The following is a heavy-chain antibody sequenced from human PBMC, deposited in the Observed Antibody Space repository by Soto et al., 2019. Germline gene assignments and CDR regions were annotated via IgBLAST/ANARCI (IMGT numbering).Heavy chain of an antibody. CDR2: IGGSGGGT. J-gene: IGHJ4*02. V-gene: IGHV3-23*01. CDR1: GFTFSIYA. D-gene: IGHD3-22*01. Sequence: EVQLLESGGGLVHPGGSLRLSCAASGFTFSIYAMSWVRQAPGKGLEWVSTIGGSGGGTSYADIVRGRFTISRDNSQNTLYLQRNSLRAEDTALYSCAKDAPVSGWLSDSWGQGTLFPVSS. CDR3: AKDAPVSGWLSDS.